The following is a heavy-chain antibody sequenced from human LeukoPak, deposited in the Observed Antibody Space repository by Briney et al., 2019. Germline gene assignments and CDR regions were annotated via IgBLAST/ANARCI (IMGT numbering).Heavy chain of an antibody. V-gene: IGHV3-21*01. J-gene: IGHJ4*02. CDR1: GFTFSSYS. D-gene: IGHD6-13*01. CDR3: ARDRIAAAGTMNY. CDR2: ISSSSSYI. Sequence: GGSLRLSCAAPGFTFSSYSMTWVRQAPGKGLEWVSSISSSSSYIYYADSVKGRFTISRDNAKNSLYLQMNSLRAEDTAVYYCARDRIAAAGTMNYWGQGTLVTVSS.